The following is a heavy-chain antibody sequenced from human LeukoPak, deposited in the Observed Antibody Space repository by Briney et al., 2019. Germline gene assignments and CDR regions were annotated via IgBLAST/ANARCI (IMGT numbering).Heavy chain of an antibody. CDR1: GFTFSNYA. CDR2: ITGSGGNT. D-gene: IGHD3-9*01. V-gene: IGHV3-23*01. Sequence: PGGSPRLSCAASGFTFSNYAMSWVRQAPGKGLEWVSAITGSGGNTYYADSVKDRFTISRDNSKNTVFLQMNSLRAEDTAVYYCAKWGDYDVLTGYYVSDYWGQGTLVTVSS. J-gene: IGHJ4*02. CDR3: AKWGDYDVLTGYYVSDY.